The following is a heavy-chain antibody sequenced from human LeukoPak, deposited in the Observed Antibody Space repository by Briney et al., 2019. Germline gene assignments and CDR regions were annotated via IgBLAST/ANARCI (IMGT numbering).Heavy chain of an antibody. CDR1: NYTFTSYG. D-gene: IGHD6-19*01. CDR2: ISAYNGNT. Sequence: ASVKVSCKASNYTFTSYGISWVRQAPGQGLEWMGWISAYNGNTNYAQKLQGRVTMTTGTSTSTAYMELRSLRSDDTAVYYCARDVAGNIYFDYWGQGTLVTVSS. CDR3: ARDVAGNIYFDY. V-gene: IGHV1-18*01. J-gene: IGHJ4*02.